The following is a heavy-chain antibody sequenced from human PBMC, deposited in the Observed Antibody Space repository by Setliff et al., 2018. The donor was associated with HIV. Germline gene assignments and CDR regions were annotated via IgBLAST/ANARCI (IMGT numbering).Heavy chain of an antibody. V-gene: IGHV4-39*07. D-gene: IGHD1-26*01. CDR2: FYYSGTT. CDR3: ARGRQIGIEGAGAFDI. CDR1: GVSITSQTYY. Sequence: PSETLSLTCTVSGVSITSQTYYWAWIRQPPGKGLEWIANFYYSGTTHYSSSLKSRVTMSLDQAKKQLSLRLSYVTAADTAVYYCARGRQIGIEGAGAFDIWGPGTVVTVSS. J-gene: IGHJ3*02.